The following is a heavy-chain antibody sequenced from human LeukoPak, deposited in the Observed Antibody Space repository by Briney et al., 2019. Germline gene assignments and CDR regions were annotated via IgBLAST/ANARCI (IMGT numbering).Heavy chain of an antibody. J-gene: IGHJ4*02. CDR3: ARDGYFYDSAGFYYVADY. CDR2: ISSSGSTR. D-gene: IGHD3-22*01. V-gene: IGHV3-48*02. CDR1: GFAFGSYT. Sequence: HSGGSLRLSCAASGFAFGSYTMNWVRQAPGKGLECLSYISSSGSTRYYADSVKGRFTVSRDNARKSMYLQMTSLRDEDTAVYYCARDGYFYDSAGFYYVADYWGQGTLVTVSS.